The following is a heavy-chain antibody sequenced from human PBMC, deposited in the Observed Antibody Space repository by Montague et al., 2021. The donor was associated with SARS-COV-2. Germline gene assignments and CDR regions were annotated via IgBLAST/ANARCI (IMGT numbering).Heavy chain of an antibody. J-gene: IGHJ6*02. CDR1: GGSASSDNW. V-gene: IGHV4-4*02. CDR2: IYHTGKT. CDR3: TRRPRRASGGGLDV. Sequence: SETLSLTCDVSGGSASSDNWWTWVRHTPGKGLEWIGEIYHTGKTDYSPSFRGRLTISIDKTKNQFSLILRPVAAADTAVYYLTRRPRRASGGGLDVWGQGTTVTVSS. D-gene: IGHD2-15*01.